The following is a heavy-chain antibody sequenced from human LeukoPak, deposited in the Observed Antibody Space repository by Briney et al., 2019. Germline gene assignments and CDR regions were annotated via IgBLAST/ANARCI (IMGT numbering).Heavy chain of an antibody. Sequence: SETLSLTCTVSGGSISSSSYYWGGIRQPPGKGLEWIGSIYYSGSTYYNPSLKSRVTISVDTSKNQFSLKLSSVTAADTAVYYCARHEGLVGSGYYYPKYYFDYWGQGTLVTVSS. CDR1: GGSISSSSYY. D-gene: IGHD3-22*01. J-gene: IGHJ4*02. CDR2: IYYSGST. V-gene: IGHV4-39*01. CDR3: ARHEGLVGSGYYYPKYYFDY.